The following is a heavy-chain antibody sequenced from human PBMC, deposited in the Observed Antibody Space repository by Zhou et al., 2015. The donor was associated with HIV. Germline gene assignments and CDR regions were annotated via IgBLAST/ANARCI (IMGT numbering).Heavy chain of an antibody. CDR2: INPNSGST. J-gene: IGHJ6*03. Sequence: QVQLVQSGAEVKKPGASVKVSCKASGYTFIDHYIHWVRQAPGQGLEWMGRINPNSGSTNYAQKFQGRVTMTRDTSITTAYMELSRLTFDDTAVYYCAREVYDFDYYYYYMDVWGKGTTVTVSS. V-gene: IGHV1-2*06. CDR1: GYTFIDHY. CDR3: AREVYDFDYYYYYMDV. D-gene: IGHD3-3*01.